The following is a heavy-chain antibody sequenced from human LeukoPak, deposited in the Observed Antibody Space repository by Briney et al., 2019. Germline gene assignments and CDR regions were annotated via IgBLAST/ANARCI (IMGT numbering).Heavy chain of an antibody. CDR1: GFTFSSYA. CDR2: ISGSGGST. Sequence: GGSLRLSCAASGFTFSSYAMSWVRQAPGKGLEWVSAISGSGGSTYYADSVKGRFTISRDNSKNTLYLQMNSLRAEDTAVYYCAKGSVARYDFWSGTYHPGVTGALSQLWGQETLVTVSS. J-gene: IGHJ1*01. D-gene: IGHD3-3*01. V-gene: IGHV3-23*01. CDR3: AKGSVARYDFWSGTYHPGVTGALSQL.